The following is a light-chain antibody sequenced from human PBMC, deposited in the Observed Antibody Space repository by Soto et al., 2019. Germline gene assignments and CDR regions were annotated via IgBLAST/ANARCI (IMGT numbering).Light chain of an antibody. CDR2: DVS. J-gene: IGKJ1*01. Sequence: DIQMTQSPSTLSASVGDRVTITCRASRSISNWLAWYQQNPGKAPKLLIYDVSSLESGVPSRFSGSGSGTEFTLTISSLQPDDFVTYYCQQYNSFSPWTFGQGTKVEIK. CDR3: QQYNSFSPWT. CDR1: RSISNW. V-gene: IGKV1-5*01.